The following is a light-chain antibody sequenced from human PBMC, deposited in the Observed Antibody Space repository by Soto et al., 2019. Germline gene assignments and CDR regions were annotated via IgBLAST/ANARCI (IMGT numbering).Light chain of an antibody. V-gene: IGKV1-5*01. CDR3: QQNKDWPGT. Sequence: DIHLTQSPSTLSASVGDRVTITCRASQSVSIWLAWYRQKPGKAPEVLVWDASSLQRGVPSRFSGSGSGTEFTLTISSLQPDDFGVYYCQQNKDWPGTFGQGTKVDIK. CDR2: DAS. CDR1: QSVSIW. J-gene: IGKJ1*01.